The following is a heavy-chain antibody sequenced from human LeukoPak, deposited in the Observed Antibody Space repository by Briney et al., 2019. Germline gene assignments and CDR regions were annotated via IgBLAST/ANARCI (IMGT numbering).Heavy chain of an antibody. CDR3: AGYYSGQNGRAFDI. Sequence: SETLSLTCIVSGGSISLYYWSWIRQPAGRGLEWIGRMFAGGTTYYNPSLRSRVIMSIDTSKNQFSLKLSSVTAADTAVYHCAGYYSGQNGRAFDIWGQGTIVTVSS. J-gene: IGHJ3*02. D-gene: IGHD3-22*01. V-gene: IGHV4-4*07. CDR1: GGSISLYY. CDR2: MFAGGTT.